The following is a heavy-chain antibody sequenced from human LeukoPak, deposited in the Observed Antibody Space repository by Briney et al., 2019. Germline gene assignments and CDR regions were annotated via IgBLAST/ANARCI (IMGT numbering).Heavy chain of an antibody. Sequence: PGRSLRLSCAASGFTFSSYGMHWVRQAPGKGLEWVAVISYDGSNKYYADSVKGRFTISRDNSKNTLYLQMNSLRAEDTAVYYCAKDQSSSGWYYFDYWGQGTLVTVSS. CDR1: GFTFSSYG. V-gene: IGHV3-30*18. CDR3: AKDQSSSGWYYFDY. J-gene: IGHJ4*02. D-gene: IGHD6-19*01. CDR2: ISYDGSNK.